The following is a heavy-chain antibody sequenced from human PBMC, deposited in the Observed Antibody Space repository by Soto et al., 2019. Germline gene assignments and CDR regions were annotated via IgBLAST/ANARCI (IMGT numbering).Heavy chain of an antibody. Sequence: TLSLTYTVSVESISSGGYYWSWIRQHPGKGLEWIGYIYYSGSTYYNPSLKSRVTISVDTSKNQFSLKLSSVTAADTAVYYCAREAMTTAIDYWGQGTLVTVSS. D-gene: IGHD4-4*01. J-gene: IGHJ4*02. CDR1: VESISSGGYY. V-gene: IGHV4-31*03. CDR2: IYYSGST. CDR3: AREAMTTAIDY.